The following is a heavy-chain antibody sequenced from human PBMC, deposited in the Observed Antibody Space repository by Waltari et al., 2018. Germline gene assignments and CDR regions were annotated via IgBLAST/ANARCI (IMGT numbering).Heavy chain of an antibody. CDR3: ASCIAAGPGPGPHDAFDI. V-gene: IGHV3-23*03. CDR1: GFTFSSYA. Sequence: EVQLLESGGGLVQPGGSLRLSCAASGFTFSSYAMSWVRQAPGKGLEWVSVIYSGGSTYYTDSVKGRFTISRDNSKNTLYLQMNSLRAEDTAVYYCASCIAAGPGPGPHDAFDIWGQGTMVTVSS. J-gene: IGHJ3*02. D-gene: IGHD6-25*01. CDR2: IYSGGST.